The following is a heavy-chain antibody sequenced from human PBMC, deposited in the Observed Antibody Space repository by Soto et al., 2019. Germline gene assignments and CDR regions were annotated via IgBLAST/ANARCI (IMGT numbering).Heavy chain of an antibody. J-gene: IGHJ4*02. Sequence: ASVKVSCKASGYTFTSYGISWVRQAPGQGLEWMGWISAYNGNTNYAQKLQGRVTMTTDTSTSTAYMELRSLRSDDTAVYYCARDPEWEALSWLRFDGDYIHFDYWGQGTLVTVSS. D-gene: IGHD4-17*01. V-gene: IGHV1-18*01. CDR1: GYTFTSYG. CDR3: ARDPEWEALSWLRFDGDYIHFDY. CDR2: ISAYNGNT.